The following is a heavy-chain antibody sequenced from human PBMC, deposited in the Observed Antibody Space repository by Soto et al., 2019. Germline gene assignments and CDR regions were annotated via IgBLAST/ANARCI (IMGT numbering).Heavy chain of an antibody. CDR3: ARDRGYWPIATNAFDI. V-gene: IGHV1-46*01. J-gene: IGHJ3*02. CDR2: INPSGGST. D-gene: IGHD3-22*01. CDR1: GYTFTSYY. Sequence: RASLKVSCKASGYTFTSYYMHWVRQAPGQGLEWMGIINPSGGSTSYAQKFQGRVTMTRDTSTSTVYMELSSLRSEDTAVYYCARDRGYWPIATNAFDIWGQGTMVTVSS.